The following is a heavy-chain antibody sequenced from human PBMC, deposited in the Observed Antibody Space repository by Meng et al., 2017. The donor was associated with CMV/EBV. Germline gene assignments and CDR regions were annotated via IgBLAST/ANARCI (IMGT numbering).Heavy chain of an antibody. V-gene: IGHV2-5*01. CDR2: IYWNDDK. CDR1: GFSLSTSGVG. J-gene: IGHJ4*02. CDR3: AHRAGGFGELSFDY. Sequence: SGPTLVKPPQTLTLTCTFSGFSLSTSGVGVGWIRQPPGKALEWLALIYWNDDKRYSPSLKSRLTITKDTSKNQVVLTMTNMDPVDTATYYCAHRAGGFGELSFDYWGQGTLVTVSS. D-gene: IGHD3-10*01.